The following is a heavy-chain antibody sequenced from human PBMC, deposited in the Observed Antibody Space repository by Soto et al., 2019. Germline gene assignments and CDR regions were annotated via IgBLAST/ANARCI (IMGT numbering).Heavy chain of an antibody. Sequence: EVQLAESGGGLAQPGGSLRLSGAASGFTLSGYAMDWVRQAPGKGLEYVSGISSNGVVTYYANSVQGRLTISRDNSKNTVYLQMGTLRPEDMAVYYCARRARPDFYYMAVWGKGTTVTVSS. CDR1: GFTLSGYA. J-gene: IGHJ6*03. CDR3: ARRARPDFYYMAV. V-gene: IGHV3-64*01. D-gene: IGHD6-6*01. CDR2: ISSNGVVT.